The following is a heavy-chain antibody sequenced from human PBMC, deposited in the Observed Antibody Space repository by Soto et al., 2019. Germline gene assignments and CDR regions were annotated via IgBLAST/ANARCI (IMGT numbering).Heavy chain of an antibody. CDR1: GFSLSTSGVG. J-gene: IGHJ4*02. D-gene: IGHD2-15*01. CDR3: ARIYCSGGSCYGNYFDY. V-gene: IGHV2-5*02. CDR2: IYWDDDK. Sequence: QITLKESGPTLVKPTQTLTLTCTFSGFSLSTSGVGVGWIRQSPGKALEWLALIYWDDDKRYSPSLKSRLTITKDSSKNQVVLTMSNTDPVDKATYYCARIYCSGGSCYGNYFDYWGEGTLVTVAS.